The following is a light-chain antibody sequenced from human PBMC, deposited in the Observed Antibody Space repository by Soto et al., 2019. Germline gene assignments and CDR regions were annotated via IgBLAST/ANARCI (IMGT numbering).Light chain of an antibody. CDR2: GAS. V-gene: IGKV3-20*01. CDR3: QRSGRP. J-gene: IGKJ1*01. CDR1: QSLTRDY. Sequence: EIVLTQSPGTLSLSPGERATLSCRARQSLTRDYLAWYQQKPGQTPRLLIHGASSRATGIPDRFSGSASGTDFTLTSSRLESEDSAFYYCQRSGRPFGQGTKVEIK.